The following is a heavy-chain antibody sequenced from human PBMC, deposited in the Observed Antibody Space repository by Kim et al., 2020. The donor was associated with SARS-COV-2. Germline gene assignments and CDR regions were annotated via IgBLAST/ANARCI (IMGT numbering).Heavy chain of an antibody. V-gene: IGHV1-69*13. CDR3: AIPGIPAAAIRGDYYYYGMDV. CDR2: IIPIFGTA. J-gene: IGHJ6*02. Sequence: SVKVSCKASGGTFSSYAISWVRQAPGQGLEWMGGIIPIFGTANYAQKFQGRVTITADESMSTAYMELSSLRSEDTAVYYCAIPGIPAAAIRGDYYYYGMDVWGQGTTVTVSS. CDR1: GGTFSSYA. D-gene: IGHD2-2*01.